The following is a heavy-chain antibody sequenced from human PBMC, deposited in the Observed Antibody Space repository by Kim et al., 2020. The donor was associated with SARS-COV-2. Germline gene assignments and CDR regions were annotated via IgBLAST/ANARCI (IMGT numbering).Heavy chain of an antibody. J-gene: IGHJ5*02. D-gene: IGHD6-13*01. CDR1: GGSFSSYY. CDR3: ARAARSSSWYRWFVP. V-gene: IGHV4-59*01. Sequence: SETLSLTCTVSGGSFSSYYWSWIRQPPGKGLEWIGYINYSGSTNYNPSLKSRVTISVDTSKNQFSLKLSSVTAADTAVYYCARAARSSSWYRWFVPWGQGALPTLS. CDR2: INYSGST.